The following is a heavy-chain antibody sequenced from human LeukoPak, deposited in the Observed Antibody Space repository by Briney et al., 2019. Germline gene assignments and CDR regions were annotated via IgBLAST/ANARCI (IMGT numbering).Heavy chain of an antibody. CDR1: GYTFTSYW. CDR2: INPDGGST. V-gene: IGHV1-46*01. D-gene: IGHD6-13*01. Sequence: SVKVSCKASGYTFTSYWIQWVRQAPGQGLEWMGLINPDGGSTAYAHRFQGRVIMTRDTSTSTAYMDLSSLRSEDTAVYHCARAPRNSSTMLDFWGQGTLVTISS. CDR3: ARAPRNSSTMLDF. J-gene: IGHJ4*02.